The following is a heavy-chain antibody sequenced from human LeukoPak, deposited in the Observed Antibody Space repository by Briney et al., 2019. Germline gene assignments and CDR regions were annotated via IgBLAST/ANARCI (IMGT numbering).Heavy chain of an antibody. Sequence: ASVKVSCKASGYTFASYGISWVRQAPGQGLEWMGWISAYNGNTNYAQKLQGRVTMTTDTSTSTAYMELRSLRSDDTAVYYCARGGSSSWLDYYYYYMDVWGKGTTVTVSS. CDR3: ARGGSSSWLDYYYYYMDV. CDR1: GYTFASYG. V-gene: IGHV1-18*01. CDR2: ISAYNGNT. J-gene: IGHJ6*03. D-gene: IGHD6-13*01.